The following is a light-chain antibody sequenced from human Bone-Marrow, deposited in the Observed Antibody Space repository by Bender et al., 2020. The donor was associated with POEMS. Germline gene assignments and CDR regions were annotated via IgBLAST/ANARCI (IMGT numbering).Light chain of an antibody. CDR1: ALPKQY. CDR2: KDS. Sequence: SYELTQPPSVSVSPGQTARITCSGDALPKQYAYWYQQKPGQAPVLVIYKDSERPSGIPERFSGSSSGTTVTLTISGVQAEDEADYICSSFTRTSPLWVFGGGTRLTVL. CDR3: SSFTRTSPLWV. V-gene: IGLV3-25*03. J-gene: IGLJ3*02.